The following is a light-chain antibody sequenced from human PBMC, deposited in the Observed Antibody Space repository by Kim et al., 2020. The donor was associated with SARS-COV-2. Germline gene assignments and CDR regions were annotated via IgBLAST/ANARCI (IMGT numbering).Light chain of an antibody. CDR3: SSYTSSTTWV. V-gene: IGLV2-14*03. Sequence: QSALTQPASVSGSPGQSITISCTGTSSDVGAYNYVSWYQQHPGKAPKLMIYDVTKRPSGISNRFSGSKSDNTTSLTLSGLQAEDEADYFCSSYTSSTTWVFGGGTKLTVL. J-gene: IGLJ3*02. CDR1: SSDVGAYNY. CDR2: DVT.